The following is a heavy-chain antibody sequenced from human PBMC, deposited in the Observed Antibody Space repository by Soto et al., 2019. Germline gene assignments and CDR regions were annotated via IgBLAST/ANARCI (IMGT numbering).Heavy chain of an antibody. V-gene: IGHV3-33*01. CDR3: ARDKGVTSLDY. Sequence: QVQLVQSEGGVVQPGRSLRLSCVMSGISFRNSGMHWVRQAPGKGLEWVAMIWSDGSSKFYADSVQGRFTISRDNSMETLYLQMTSLRPEDTAIYYCARDKGVTSLDYWGQGTLVTVSS. CDR2: IWSDGSSK. J-gene: IGHJ4*02. CDR1: GISFRNSG. D-gene: IGHD2-2*01.